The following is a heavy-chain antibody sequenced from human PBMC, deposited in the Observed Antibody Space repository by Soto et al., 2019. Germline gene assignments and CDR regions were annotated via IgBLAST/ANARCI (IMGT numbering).Heavy chain of an antibody. CDR2: IYYSGNT. Sequence: SETLSLTCTVSGNSVTSGDYYWSWIRQPPGKGLEWLGYIYYSGNTNYSPSLKSRVTISLDTSNNQFSLKLSSVTTADTAVYFCARIPVDTYMSYWFEPWGQGTLVSVSS. CDR1: GNSVTSGDYY. V-gene: IGHV4-61*08. J-gene: IGHJ5*01. CDR3: ARIPVDTYMSYWFEP. D-gene: IGHD5-18*01.